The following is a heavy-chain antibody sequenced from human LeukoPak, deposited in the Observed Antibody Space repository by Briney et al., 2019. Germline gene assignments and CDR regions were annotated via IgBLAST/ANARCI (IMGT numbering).Heavy chain of an antibody. CDR3: ARVLPAYDFRYYFDY. J-gene: IGHJ4*02. Sequence: SETLSLTCTVSGGSISSYYWSWIRQPPGKGLEWIGYIYYSGSTNCNPSLKSRVTISVDTSKNQFSLKLSSVTAADTAVYYCARVLPAYDFRYYFDYWGQGTLVTVSS. CDR1: GGSISSYY. V-gene: IGHV4-59*01. D-gene: IGHD3-3*01. CDR2: IYYSGST.